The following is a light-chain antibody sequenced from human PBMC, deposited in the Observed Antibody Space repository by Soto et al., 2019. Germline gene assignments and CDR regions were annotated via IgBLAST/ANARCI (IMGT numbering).Light chain of an antibody. J-gene: IGKJ1*01. Sequence: EVVMTQSPATLSVSPGERATLSCRASQSVSSNLAWYQQKPGQAPRLLLYGASTRATGIPARFSGSGSRTEFTLTSSSLHSEDFDVYYCHHDNNWPPWTFGQGTKVEI. CDR1: QSVSSN. V-gene: IGKV3-15*01. CDR2: GAS. CDR3: HHDNNWPPWT.